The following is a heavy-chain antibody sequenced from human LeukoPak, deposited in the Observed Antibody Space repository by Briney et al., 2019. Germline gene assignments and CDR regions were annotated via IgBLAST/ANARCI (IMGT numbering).Heavy chain of an antibody. CDR1: GYSISSGYY. J-gene: IGHJ6*03. CDR3: V. V-gene: IGHV4-38-2*02. CDR2: IYHSGST. Sequence: PSETLSLTCTVSGYSISSGYYWGWIRQPPGKGLEWIGSIYHSGSTYYDPSLKSRVTISVDTSKNQFSLKLSSVTAADTAYYMDVWGKRTTVTVSS.